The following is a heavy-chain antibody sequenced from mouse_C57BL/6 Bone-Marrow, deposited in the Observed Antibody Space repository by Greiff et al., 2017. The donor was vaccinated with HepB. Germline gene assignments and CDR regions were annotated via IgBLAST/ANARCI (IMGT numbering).Heavy chain of an antibody. CDR2: ISDGGSYT. D-gene: IGHD2-12*01. V-gene: IGHV5-4*01. CDR1: GFTFSSYA. J-gene: IGHJ4*01. CDR3: ARDHDGYAMDY. Sequence: EVKLMESGGGLVKPGGSLKLSCAASGFTFSSYAMSWVRQTPEKRLEWVATISDGGSYTYYPDNVKGRFTISRDNAKNNLYLHMSHLKSEDTAMYYCARDHDGYAMDYWGQGTSVTVSS.